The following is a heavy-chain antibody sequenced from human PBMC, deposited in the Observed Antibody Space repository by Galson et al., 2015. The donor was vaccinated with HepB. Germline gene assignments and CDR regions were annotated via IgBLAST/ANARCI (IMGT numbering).Heavy chain of an antibody. D-gene: IGHD3-10*01. CDR3: ARATTTMHPGQPTPFDI. J-gene: IGHJ3*02. CDR1: NFTFNFYS. Sequence: SLRLSCAASNFTFNFYSMNWVRQAPGKGLEWVSSIFSTSYIYYADSVKGRFTISRDNAKNSLFLQMNSLRAEDTAVYFCARATTTMHPGQPTPFDIWGQGTTVTVSS. V-gene: IGHV3-21*01. CDR2: IFSTSYI.